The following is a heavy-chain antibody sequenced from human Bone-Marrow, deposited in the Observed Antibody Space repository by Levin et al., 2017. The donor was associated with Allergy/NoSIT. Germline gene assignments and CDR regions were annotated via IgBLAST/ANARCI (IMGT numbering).Heavy chain of an antibody. CDR3: AKGWRWLQFPNDKDHDAFDF. J-gene: IGHJ3*01. D-gene: IGHD5-24*01. V-gene: IGHV3-23*01. CDR1: GFIFSSYA. Sequence: GGSLRLSCEASGFIFSSYAMGWVRQAPGRGLEWVSGISTRGGKTYYADSVKGRLTISRDNSKNTLDLQMNSLRPEDTAVYYCAKGWRWLQFPNDKDHDAFDFWGQGTRVTVSS. CDR2: ISTRGGKT.